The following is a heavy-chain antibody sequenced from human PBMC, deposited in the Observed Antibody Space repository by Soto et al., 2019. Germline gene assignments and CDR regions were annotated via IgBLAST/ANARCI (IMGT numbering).Heavy chain of an antibody. Sequence: SETLSLTCAVSGGSISTDYWWSWVRQPPGKGLEWIGYIYYSGSTNYNPSLKSRVTISVDTSKNQFSLKLSSVTAADTAVYYCARASIVGATISAFDIWGQGTMVTV. V-gene: IGHV4-4*02. D-gene: IGHD1-26*01. CDR3: ARASIVGATISAFDI. J-gene: IGHJ3*02. CDR2: IYYSGST. CDR1: GGSISTDYW.